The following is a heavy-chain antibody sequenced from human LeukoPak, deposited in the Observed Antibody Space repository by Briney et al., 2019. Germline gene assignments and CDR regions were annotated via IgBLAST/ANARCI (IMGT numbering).Heavy chain of an antibody. Sequence: GASVKVSCKASGYTFTSYYVHWVRQAPGQGLEWMGVINPSDGITSYAQKFQGRITMTRDTSTSTVYMKLSSLRSEDTAVYYCARDKSITLYDFWSGHYRTWFDPWGQGSLVTVSS. V-gene: IGHV1-46*01. CDR2: INPSDGIT. CDR1: GYTFTSYY. CDR3: ARDKSITLYDFWSGHYRTWFDP. D-gene: IGHD3-3*01. J-gene: IGHJ5*02.